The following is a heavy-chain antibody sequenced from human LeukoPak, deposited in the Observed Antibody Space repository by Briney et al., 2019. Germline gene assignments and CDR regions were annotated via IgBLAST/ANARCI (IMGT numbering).Heavy chain of an antibody. CDR3: AREMADDYVWGSYRTAPFDY. CDR1: GFTFSSYA. D-gene: IGHD3-16*02. J-gene: IGHJ4*02. CDR2: ISYDGSNK. V-gene: IGHV3-30-3*01. Sequence: GGSLRLSCAASGFTFSSYAMHWVRQAPGKGLEWVAVISYDGSNKYYADSVKGRFTISRDNSKNTLYLQMNSLRAEDTAVYYCAREMADDYVWGSYRTAPFDYWGQGTLVTVSS.